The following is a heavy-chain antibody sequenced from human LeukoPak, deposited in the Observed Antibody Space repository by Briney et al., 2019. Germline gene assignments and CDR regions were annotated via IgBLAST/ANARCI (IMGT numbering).Heavy chain of an antibody. V-gene: IGHV1-46*01. Sequence: GASLKVSCKASGYTFTDYYIHCVRQAPGQGLENMGIIYPSGGGTSYVQKFQGRVTMTRDTSTSTVYMELSSRRSEDTAVYYCTRDQGSPSSYRWGEYFDYWGQGTLVTVSS. J-gene: IGHJ4*02. CDR2: IYPSGGGT. D-gene: IGHD2-2*02. CDR1: GYTFTDYY. CDR3: TRDQGSPSSYRWGEYFDY.